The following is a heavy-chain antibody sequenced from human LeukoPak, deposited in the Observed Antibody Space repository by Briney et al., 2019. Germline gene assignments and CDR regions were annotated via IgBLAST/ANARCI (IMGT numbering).Heavy chain of an antibody. CDR2: IKQDGSEK. J-gene: IGHJ4*02. Sequence: GGSLRLSCATSGFSFTDYPMNWVRQAPGKGLEWVANIKQDGSEKYYVDSVKGRFTISRDNAKNSLYLQMNSLRAEDTAVYYCARDGEQLDRFDYWGQGTLVTVSS. CDR1: GFSFTDYP. V-gene: IGHV3-7*05. CDR3: ARDGEQLDRFDY. D-gene: IGHD6-13*01.